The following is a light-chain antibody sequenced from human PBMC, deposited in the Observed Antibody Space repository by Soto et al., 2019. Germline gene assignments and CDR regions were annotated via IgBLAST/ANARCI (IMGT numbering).Light chain of an antibody. CDR1: QSVTSN. Sequence: EIVMTQYPATLSVSPGERVTFSCRASQSVTSNLAWYQHKPGQAPRLLVYGASAGATGIPARFSGSGSGTEFTLTINSLQSEDFAIYYCQQYDSWPATFGGGTKV. CDR3: QQYDSWPAT. V-gene: IGKV3-15*01. J-gene: IGKJ4*01. CDR2: GAS.